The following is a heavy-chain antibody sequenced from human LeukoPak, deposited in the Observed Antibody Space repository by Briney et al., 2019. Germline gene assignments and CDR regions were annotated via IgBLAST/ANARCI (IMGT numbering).Heavy chain of an antibody. V-gene: IGHV1-46*01. D-gene: IGHD4-17*01. J-gene: IGHJ4*02. CDR3: ARIQYGDYVPEYYFDY. CDR2: INPSGGST. CDR1: GYTFTSYY. Sequence: ASVKVSCKASGYTFTSYYMHWVRQAPGQGLEWMGIINPSGGSTSYAQKFQGRVTMTRDTSTSTVYMELSSLRSEDTAVYYCARIQYGDYVPEYYFDYWGQGTLVTVSS.